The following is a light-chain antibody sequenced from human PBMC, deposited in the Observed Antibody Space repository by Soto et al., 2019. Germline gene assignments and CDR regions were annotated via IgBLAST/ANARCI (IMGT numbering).Light chain of an antibody. V-gene: IGLV1-44*01. CDR3: AALDDSLNGVV. Sequence: QSVLTQPPSASGTPGQRVTISCSGSSSNIGSNTVNWYQQLPGTAPKLLIYSNNQRPSGVPDRFSGSTSGTSASLAISGLQSEDEADYYCAALDDSLNGVVFGGGTKLTVL. CDR1: SSNIGSNT. CDR2: SNN. J-gene: IGLJ2*01.